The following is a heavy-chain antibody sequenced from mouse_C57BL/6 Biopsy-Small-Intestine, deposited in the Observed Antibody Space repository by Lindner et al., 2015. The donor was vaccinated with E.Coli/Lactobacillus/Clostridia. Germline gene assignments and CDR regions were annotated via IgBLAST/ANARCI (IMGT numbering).Heavy chain of an antibody. CDR1: GYSFTDYF. V-gene: IGHV1-20*01. CDR2: INPYNGDT. CDR3: ARGNLWYFDV. Sequence: VQLQESGPELVKPGTSVKMSCRASGYSFTDYFMNWVKQSHGKSLEWIGRINPYNGDTFFNQTFKGKATLTVDKSSSTVYMQLSSLTSEDSGVYFCARGNLWYFDVWGAGTTVTVSS. J-gene: IGHJ1*01.